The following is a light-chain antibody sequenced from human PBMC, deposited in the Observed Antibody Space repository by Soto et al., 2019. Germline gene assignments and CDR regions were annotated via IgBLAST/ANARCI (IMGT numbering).Light chain of an antibody. CDR3: QQFGNTPRT. CDR1: QSVGSSY. V-gene: IGKV3-20*01. CDR2: GTS. J-gene: IGKJ1*01. Sequence: EIVLTQSPGTLSLSPGERATLSCRASQSVGSSYLAWYQQISGQAPRLLFYGTSSRATGIPDRFSASGSGTDFTLTISRLEPEDVAVYYCQQFGNTPRTFGQGTKVEIK.